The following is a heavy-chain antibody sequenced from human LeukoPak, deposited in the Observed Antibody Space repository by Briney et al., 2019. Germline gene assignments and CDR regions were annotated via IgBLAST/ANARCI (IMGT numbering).Heavy chain of an antibody. CDR2: ISYDGNNK. Sequence: GGSLRLSCAASGFTFSSYAIHWVRQAPGKGLEWVAFISYDGNNKYYTDSVKGRFTISRDNSKNTLYLRMNSLRSEDTAVYYCARATNIPVAAGGNFVYWGQGTLVTVSS. CDR1: GFTFSSYA. CDR3: ARATNIPVAAGGNFVY. J-gene: IGHJ4*02. V-gene: IGHV3-30*04. D-gene: IGHD6-19*01.